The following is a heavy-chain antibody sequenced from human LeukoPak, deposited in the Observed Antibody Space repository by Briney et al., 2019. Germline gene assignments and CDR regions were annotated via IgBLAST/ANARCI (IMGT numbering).Heavy chain of an antibody. Sequence: GGPLRLSCATLGFAFSDYWMTWVRQVPGKGLEWVANINREGNEKYYVDSVKGRFTISRDNAKNSVDLQMDSLRVEDTAVYYCARVGTWELQRVFDFWGQGTLVTVSS. D-gene: IGHD1-26*01. V-gene: IGHV3-7*01. CDR3: ARVGTWELQRVFDF. CDR1: GFAFSDYW. CDR2: INREGNEK. J-gene: IGHJ4*02.